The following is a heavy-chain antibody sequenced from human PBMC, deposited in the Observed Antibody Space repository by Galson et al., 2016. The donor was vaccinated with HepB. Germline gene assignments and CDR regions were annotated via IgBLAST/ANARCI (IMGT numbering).Heavy chain of an antibody. D-gene: IGHD2-21*02. CDR2: IWYDGSNK. J-gene: IGHJ4*02. V-gene: IGHV3-33*01. CDR1: GFTFSNYG. CDR3: VRETRSGDYATANICYFDY. Sequence: SLRLSCAASGFTFSNYGIHWVRQAPGKGLEWVALIWYDGSNKFYADSVKGRFTISRDNSKNMLYLHMSGLRGEDTAVYYCVRETRSGDYATANICYFDYWGQGTLVTVSS.